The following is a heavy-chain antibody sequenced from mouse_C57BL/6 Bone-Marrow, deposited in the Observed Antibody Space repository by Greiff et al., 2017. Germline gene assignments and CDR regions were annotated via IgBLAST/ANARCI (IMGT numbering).Heavy chain of an antibody. CDR1: GYSFTSYY. V-gene: IGHV1-66*01. J-gene: IGHJ1*03. D-gene: IGHD1-1*01. CDR3: AREGVLLLRAFDG. CDR2: IYPGSGNT. Sequence: QVQLKQSGPELVKPGASVKISCKASGYSFTSYYIHWVKQRPGQGLAWIGWIYPGSGNTKYNEKFKGKATLTADTSSSTAYMQLSSLTSEDSAVYYCAREGVLLLRAFDGWGTGTTVTVAS.